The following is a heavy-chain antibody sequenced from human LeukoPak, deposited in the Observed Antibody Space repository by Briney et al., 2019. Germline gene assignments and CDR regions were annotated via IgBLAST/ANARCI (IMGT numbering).Heavy chain of an antibody. CDR1: GGSISSYY. Sequence: SETLSLTCTVSGGSISSYYLRWIRQPPGKGLEWMGYIYYSGSTNYNPSLKSRVTISVDTSKNQFALKLGAVSAADRAVYCCARSKEDGSGSHGRFDIWGQGTMVTVSS. CDR3: ARSKEDGSGSHGRFDI. J-gene: IGHJ3*02. D-gene: IGHD3-10*01. CDR2: IYYSGST. V-gene: IGHV4-59*01.